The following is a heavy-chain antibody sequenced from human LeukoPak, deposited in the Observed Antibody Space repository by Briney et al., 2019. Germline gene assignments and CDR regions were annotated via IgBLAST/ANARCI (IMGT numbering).Heavy chain of an antibody. J-gene: IGHJ6*03. CDR1: GFTFSSYG. D-gene: IGHD3-3*01. CDR2: IRYDGSNK. V-gene: IGHV3-30*02. Sequence: GGSLRLSCAASGFTFSSYGMHWVRQAPGKGLEWVAFIRYDGSNKYYADSVKGRFTISRDNSKNTLYLQMNSLRAEDTAVYYCAKCGGFLEWLPVYYYYYMDVWGKGTTVTVSS. CDR3: AKCGGFLEWLPVYYYYYMDV.